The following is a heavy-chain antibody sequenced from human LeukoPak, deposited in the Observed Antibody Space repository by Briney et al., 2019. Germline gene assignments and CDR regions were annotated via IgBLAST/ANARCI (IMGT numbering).Heavy chain of an antibody. J-gene: IGHJ6*03. CDR2: ISGSGYYT. CDR1: GSGFTFGHYG. CDR3: AKDGSRGDYHFYFYMAG. V-gene: IGHV3-23*01. D-gene: IGHD3-16*01. Sequence: QPGGSLRLSCEASGSGFTFGHYGLSWVRQAPGRGLEWLSGISGSGYYTYYANSVKGRFTISRDNSKNPLYIQMNSLRAEDTAVYYCAKDGSRGDYHFYFYMAGWGKGTTVTVSS.